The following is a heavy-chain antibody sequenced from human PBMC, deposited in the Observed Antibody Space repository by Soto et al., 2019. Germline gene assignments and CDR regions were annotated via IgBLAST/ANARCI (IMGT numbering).Heavy chain of an antibody. D-gene: IGHD5-12*01. CDR1: GGSISSPNW. J-gene: IGHJ4*02. CDR3: ARDSSRRGYSYGTYQFDS. Sequence: QVQLQESGPGLVKPSGTLSLTCAVSGGSISSPNWWSWVRQPPGKGLEWIGEIDHSGRTSYNPSLKSRLVMSVDKSNDQFSLKLTSVTAADTAMYFCARDSSRRGYSYGTYQFDSWGQGTLVTVSS. V-gene: IGHV4-4*02. CDR2: IDHSGRT.